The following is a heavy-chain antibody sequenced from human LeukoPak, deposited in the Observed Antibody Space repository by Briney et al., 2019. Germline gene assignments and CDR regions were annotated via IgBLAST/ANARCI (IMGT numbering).Heavy chain of an antibody. CDR1: GGSISSYY. D-gene: IGHD6-25*01. V-gene: IGHV4-59*01. CDR2: IYYSGST. J-gene: IGHJ4*02. Sequence: SEILSLTCTVSGGSISSYYWSWIRQPPGKGLEWIGYIYYSGSTNYNPSLKSRVTISVDTSKNQFSLKLSSVAAADTAVYYCAREYAATFDYWGQGTLVTVSS. CDR3: AREYAATFDY.